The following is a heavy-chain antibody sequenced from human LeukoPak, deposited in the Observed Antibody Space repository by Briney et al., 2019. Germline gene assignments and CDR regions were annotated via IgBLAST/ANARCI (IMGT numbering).Heavy chain of an antibody. D-gene: IGHD6-13*01. V-gene: IGHV3-11*04. CDR1: GFTFNDYY. Sequence: PGGSLRLSCAASGFTFNDYYMSWIRQAPGKGLEWISYIGSSGGSINYADSVKGRFTISRDNAKNSLSLQMNSQRAEDTAVYYCVRGRTSGSSWPFDYWGQGTLVTVSS. CDR3: VRGRTSGSSWPFDY. CDR2: IGSSGGSI. J-gene: IGHJ4*02.